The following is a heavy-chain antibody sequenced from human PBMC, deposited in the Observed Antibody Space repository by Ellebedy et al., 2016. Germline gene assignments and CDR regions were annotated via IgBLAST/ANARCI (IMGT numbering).Heavy chain of an antibody. Sequence: GGSLRLSCAASGFTFADYAMHWVRQAPGKGLEWVSGISWNSGSIGYADSVKGRFTISRDNAKNSLSLLMNSLRADDTAVYYCVKSSGTWFWGQGTLVTVSS. D-gene: IGHD1-26*01. CDR2: ISWNSGSI. J-gene: IGHJ4*02. CDR3: VKSSGTWF. CDR1: GFTFADYA. V-gene: IGHV3-9*01.